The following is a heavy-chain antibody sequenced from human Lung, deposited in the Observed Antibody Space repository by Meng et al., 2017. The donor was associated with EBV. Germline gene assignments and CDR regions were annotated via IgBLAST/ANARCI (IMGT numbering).Heavy chain of an antibody. V-gene: IGHV1-69*01. CDR3: ASESGRGYTPDY. D-gene: IGHD3-10*01. J-gene: IGHJ4*02. CDR2: LMPMSGAP. Sequence: QGQVAQSGAEVEKPGTSGEVSCQTSGGTLNSDAISWVRQAPGQGLEWLGGLMPMSGAPNYAQKFQGRVTITADEYMSTHYMELSSLRSDDTAVYYCASESGRGYTPDYWGQGTLVTVSS. CDR1: GGTLNSDA.